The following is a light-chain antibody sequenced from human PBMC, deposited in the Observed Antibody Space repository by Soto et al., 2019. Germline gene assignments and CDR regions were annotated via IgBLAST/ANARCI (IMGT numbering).Light chain of an antibody. CDR1: QAMSTY. J-gene: IGKJ4*01. CDR2: SAS. V-gene: IGKV1-9*01. CDR3: QQLKSYPLT. Sequence: DIQLTQSPSFLSASIGDRVTTSCRATQAMSTYLAWYQQKPGKAPKLLIYSASTLQSGVPSRFSGSGSGTWFTLTISSLQPEDFATYYCQQLKSYPLTFGGGTKVESK.